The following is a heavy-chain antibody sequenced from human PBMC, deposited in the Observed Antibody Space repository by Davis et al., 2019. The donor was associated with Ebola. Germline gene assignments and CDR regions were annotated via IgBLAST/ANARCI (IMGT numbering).Heavy chain of an antibody. J-gene: IGHJ5*02. CDR3: ARGRGVAGSSYNWFDP. V-gene: IGHV1-69*10. CDR1: GGTFSSYA. Sequence: SVKVSCKASGGTFSSYAISWVRQAPGQGLEWMGGIIPILGIANYAQKFQGRVTITADESTSTAYMELSSLRSEDTAVYYCARGRGVAGSSYNWFDPWGQGTLVTVSS. D-gene: IGHD6-19*01. CDR2: IIPILGIA.